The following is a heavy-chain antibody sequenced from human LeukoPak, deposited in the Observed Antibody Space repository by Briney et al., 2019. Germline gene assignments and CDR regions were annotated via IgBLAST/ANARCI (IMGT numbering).Heavy chain of an antibody. CDR3: ARDHDDYDFWSGYRGNWFDP. V-gene: IGHV4-30-2*01. CDR1: GGSISSGGYS. D-gene: IGHD3-3*01. J-gene: IGHJ5*02. Sequence: PSETLSLTCAVSGGSISSGGYSWSWIRQPPGKGLEWIGYIYHSGSTYYNPSLKSRVTISVDRSKNQFSLKLSSVTAADTAVYYCARDHDDYDFWSGYRGNWFDPWGQGTLVTVSS. CDR2: IYHSGST.